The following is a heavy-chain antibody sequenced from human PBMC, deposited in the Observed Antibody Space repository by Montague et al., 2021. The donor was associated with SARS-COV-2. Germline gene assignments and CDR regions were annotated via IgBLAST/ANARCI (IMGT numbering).Heavy chain of an antibody. D-gene: IGHD6-13*01. CDR1: GGSFSSGDSY. CDR3: VATYNGNWYYFDY. J-gene: IGHJ4*02. Sequence: SETLSLTCSVSGGSFSSGDSYWGWLRQAPGKGLEWIGDLHYAGXAXYXXXXRSRVTISADTFKNQFSLKLNSVTAADTAVYYCVATYNGNWYYFDYWGQGTLVTVSS. V-gene: IGHV4-39*01. CDR2: LHYAGXA.